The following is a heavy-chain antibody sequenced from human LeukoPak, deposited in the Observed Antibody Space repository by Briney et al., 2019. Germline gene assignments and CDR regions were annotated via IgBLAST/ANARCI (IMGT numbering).Heavy chain of an antibody. J-gene: IGHJ6*03. Sequence: SETLSLTCTVSGGPISSSTYYWGWIRPPPGKGLEWIGSISYSGSSYYNPSLKSRVTISVDTSKNQFSLKVSSVTAADTAVYYCARLFYDFWSGHYYYYMDVWGKGTTVTVSS. CDR1: GGPISSSTYY. D-gene: IGHD3-3*01. V-gene: IGHV4-39*01. CDR2: ISYSGSS. CDR3: ARLFYDFWSGHYYYYMDV.